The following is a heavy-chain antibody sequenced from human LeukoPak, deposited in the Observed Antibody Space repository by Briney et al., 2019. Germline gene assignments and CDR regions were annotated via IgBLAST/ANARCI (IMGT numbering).Heavy chain of an antibody. CDR3: ARPSSGAYDY. J-gene: IGHJ4*02. CDR1: GFIFSDYN. CDR2: ITYSGRTI. Sequence: GGSLRLSCAASGFIFSDYNMHWVRQAPGKGLAWVSYITYSGRTISYADSVKGRFTISRDNARNSLYLQMNRLRDDDTAVYFCARPSSGAYDYWGQGTLVTVSS. D-gene: IGHD1-26*01. V-gene: IGHV3-48*02.